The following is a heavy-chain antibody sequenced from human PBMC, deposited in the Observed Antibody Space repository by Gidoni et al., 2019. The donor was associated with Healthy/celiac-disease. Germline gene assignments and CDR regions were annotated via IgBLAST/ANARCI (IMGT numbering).Heavy chain of an antibody. D-gene: IGHD4-17*01. J-gene: IGHJ6*03. CDR1: GFPFSSYA. CDR2: ISGSGGST. CDR3: AKFVFSVTVRSYYYYMDV. V-gene: IGHV3-23*01. Sequence: EVQLLESGGGLVQPGGSLRLYCAASGFPFSSYAMSWVRQAPGKGLEWVSAISGSGGSTYYADSVKGRFTISRDNSKNTLYLQMNSLRAEDTAVYYCAKFVFSVTVRSYYYYMDVWGKGTTVTVSS.